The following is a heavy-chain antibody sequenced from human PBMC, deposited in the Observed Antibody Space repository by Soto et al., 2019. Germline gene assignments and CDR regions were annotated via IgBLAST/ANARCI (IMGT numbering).Heavy chain of an antibody. CDR2: IYYSGSI. J-gene: IGHJ4*02. CDR1: GDSISSLY. D-gene: IGHD6-19*01. V-gene: IGHV4-59*01. Sequence: SETLSLTCTVSGDSISSLYWSWIRQPPGKGLEWIGYIYYSGSINYNPSLKSRVTISVDPSKNQFSLRLSSVTAADTAVYYCAKSLWDTSGWKTDYWGQGTLVT. CDR3: AKSLWDTSGWKTDY.